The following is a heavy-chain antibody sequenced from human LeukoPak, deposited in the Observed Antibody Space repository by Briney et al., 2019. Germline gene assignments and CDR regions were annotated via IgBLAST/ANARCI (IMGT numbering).Heavy chain of an antibody. CDR1: GYTFTSYG. D-gene: IGHD4-11*01. V-gene: IGHV1-18*01. CDR2: ISAYNGNT. J-gene: IGHJ4*02. CDR3: ARDRDGMTTVTYFDY. Sequence: ASVKVSCKASGYTFTSYGISWVRQAPGQGLEWMGWISAYNGNTNYAQKLQGRVTMTTDTSTSTAYMELRSLRSGDTAVYYCARDRDGMTTVTYFDYWGQGTLVTVSS.